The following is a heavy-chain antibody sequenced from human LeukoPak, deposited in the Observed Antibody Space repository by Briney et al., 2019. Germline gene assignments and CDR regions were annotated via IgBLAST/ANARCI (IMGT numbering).Heavy chain of an antibody. CDR2: ISSSGSTI. D-gene: IGHD6-19*01. CDR3: ARGTVAGKAPY. V-gene: IGHV3-48*01. J-gene: IGHJ4*02. Sequence: GGSLRLSCAASGFTFSSYAMSWVRQAPGKGLEWVSYISSSGSTIYYADSVKGRFSISRDNAKNSLHLQMNSLRAEDTAVYYCARGTVAGKAPYWGQGTLVTVSS. CDR1: GFTFSSYA.